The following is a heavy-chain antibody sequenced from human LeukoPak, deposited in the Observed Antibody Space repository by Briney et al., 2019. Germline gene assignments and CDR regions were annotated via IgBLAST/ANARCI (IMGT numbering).Heavy chain of an antibody. CDR1: GFTFSSYS. CDR3: ASLKTGWWEQNY. CDR2: ISSSSSYI. D-gene: IGHD1-26*01. Sequence: GGSLRLSCAASGFTFSSYSMNWVRQAPGKGLEWVSSISSSSSYIYYADSVKGRFTISRDNAKNSLYLQMNSLRAEDTAVYYWASLKTGWWEQNYGAREPRVTVSS. J-gene: IGHJ4*02. V-gene: IGHV3-21*01.